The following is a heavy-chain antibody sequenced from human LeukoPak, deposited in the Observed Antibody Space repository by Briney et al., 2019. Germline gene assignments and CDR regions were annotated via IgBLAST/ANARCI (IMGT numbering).Heavy chain of an antibody. D-gene: IGHD2-15*01. CDR2: INHSGST. V-gene: IGHV4-34*01. J-gene: IGHJ5*02. CDR3: ARGLGRSSVVGHFDP. Sequence: KPSETLSLTCAVYGGSFSGYYWSWIRQPPGKGLEWIGEINHSGSTNYNPSLKSRVTISVDTSKNQFSLKLSSVTAADTAVYYCARGLGRSSVVGHFDPWGQGTLVTVSS. CDR1: GGSFSGYY.